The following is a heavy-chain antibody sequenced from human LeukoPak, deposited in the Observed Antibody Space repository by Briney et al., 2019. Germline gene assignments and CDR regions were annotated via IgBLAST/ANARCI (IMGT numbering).Heavy chain of an antibody. CDR1: GGSISSYY. V-gene: IGHV4-59*12. J-gene: IGHJ3*02. D-gene: IGHD3-10*01. Sequence: SETLSLTCTVSGGSISSYYWSWIRQPPGKGLEWIGYIYYSGSTNYNPSLKSRVTISVDTSKNQFSLKLSSVTAADTAVYYCTFNLGSGSYAFDIWGQGTMVTVSS. CDR3: TFNLGSGSYAFDI. CDR2: IYYSGST.